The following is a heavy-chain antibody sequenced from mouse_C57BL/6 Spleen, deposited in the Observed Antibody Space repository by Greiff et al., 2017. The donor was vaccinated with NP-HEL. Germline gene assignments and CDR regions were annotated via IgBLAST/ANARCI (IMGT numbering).Heavy chain of an antibody. CDR3: ARYDDYPYYYAMDY. Sequence: QVQLQQPGAELVKPGASVKLSCKASGYTFTSYWMHWVKQRPGRGLEWIGRIDPNSGGTKYNEKFKSKATLTVDKPSSTAYMQLSSLTSEDSAVYDGARYDDYPYYYAMDYWGQGTSVTVSS. CDR1: GYTFTSYW. J-gene: IGHJ4*01. D-gene: IGHD2-4*01. CDR2: IDPNSGGT. V-gene: IGHV1-72*01.